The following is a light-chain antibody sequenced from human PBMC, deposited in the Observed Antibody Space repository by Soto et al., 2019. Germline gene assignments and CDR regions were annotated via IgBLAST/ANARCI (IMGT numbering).Light chain of an antibody. CDR3: QQYDSLPPN. V-gene: IGKV1-33*01. Sequence: EIQLTQSPAALFASVVDRVTLTCQANQDINRYVNWYQQQLGKAPKLLMFDAATLESGVPSRFSGSGSGTEFTLTISSLQPEDFATYFCQQYDSLPPNFGGGNKVDI. CDR2: DAA. J-gene: IGKJ4*01. CDR1: QDINRY.